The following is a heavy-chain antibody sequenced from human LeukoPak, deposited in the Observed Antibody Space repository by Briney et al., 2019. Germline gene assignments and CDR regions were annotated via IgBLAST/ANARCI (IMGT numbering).Heavy chain of an antibody. J-gene: IGHJ4*02. Sequence: GGSLRLSCEASGFTFRNYPVHWVRQAPGKGLEWVTVISYDGTTKYYADSVKGRFTISRENSKNTLYLQMNSLRTEDTAVYYCAKDVAYTFDYWGQGTLVTVSS. CDR3: AKDVAYTFDY. V-gene: IGHV3-30*04. D-gene: IGHD3-16*01. CDR1: GFTFRNYP. CDR2: ISYDGTTK.